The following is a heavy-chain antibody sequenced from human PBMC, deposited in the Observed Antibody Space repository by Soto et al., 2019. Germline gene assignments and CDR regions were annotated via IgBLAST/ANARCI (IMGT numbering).Heavy chain of an antibody. J-gene: IGHJ4*02. D-gene: IGHD3-16*01. CDR3: ARHVEMATLGPYNFDY. Sequence: LSLTCTVSGASISSSSYYWAWIRQPPGKGLEWIGRIYYSGRTSYSPSLKSRVTISVDTSKNQFSLKLNSVTAADTAVYYCARHVEMATLGPYNFDYWGQGILVTVSS. V-gene: IGHV4-39*01. CDR1: GASISSSSYY. CDR2: IYYSGRT.